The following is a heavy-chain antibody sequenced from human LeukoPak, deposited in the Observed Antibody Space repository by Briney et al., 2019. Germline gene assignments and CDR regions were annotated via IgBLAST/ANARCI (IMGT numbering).Heavy chain of an antibody. Sequence: SETLSLTCTVSGGSISSSDYYWGWIRQPPGKGLEWIGSIYYGGSTCHNPSLKSRVTISVDTSMNQFSLKLSFVTTADTAVYYCARALGYCSGGSCTRGYNWFDPWGQGTLVTVPS. J-gene: IGHJ5*02. D-gene: IGHD2-15*01. V-gene: IGHV4-39*01. CDR2: IYYGGST. CDR1: GGSISSSDYY. CDR3: ARALGYCSGGSCTRGYNWFDP.